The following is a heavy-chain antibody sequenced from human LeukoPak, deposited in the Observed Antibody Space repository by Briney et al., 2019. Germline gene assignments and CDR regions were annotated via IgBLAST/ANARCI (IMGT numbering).Heavy chain of an antibody. D-gene: IGHD4-17*01. V-gene: IGHV5-51*01. Sequence: GESLKISCKGSGYSFTSYWIGWVRQMPGKGLEWMGIIYPGDSGTRYSPSFQGQVTISADKSISTAYLQWSSLKASDTAMYYCARHVEATVTELDYWGQGTLVTVSS. CDR3: ARHVEATVTELDY. J-gene: IGHJ4*02. CDR2: IYPGDSGT. CDR1: GYSFTSYW.